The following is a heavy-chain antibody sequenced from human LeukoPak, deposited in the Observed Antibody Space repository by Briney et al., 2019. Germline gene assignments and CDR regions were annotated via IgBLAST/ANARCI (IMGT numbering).Heavy chain of an antibody. CDR2: ISGSGGST. CDR3: AKGGSRWEHYYFDY. CDR1: GFTFSSYA. D-gene: IGHD6-13*01. V-gene: IGHV3-23*01. Sequence: PGGSLRLSCAASGFTFSSYAMSWVRQAPGKGLEWVSAISGSGGSTYYADPVKGRFTISRDNSKNPLYLQMNSLRAEDTAVYYCAKGGSRWEHYYFDYWGQGTLVTVSS. J-gene: IGHJ4*02.